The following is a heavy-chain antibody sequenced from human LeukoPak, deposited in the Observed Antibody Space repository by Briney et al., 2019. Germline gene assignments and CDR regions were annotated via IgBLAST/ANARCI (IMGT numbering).Heavy chain of an antibody. V-gene: IGHV1-24*01. CDR2: FDPEDGET. Sequence: ASVKVSCKVSGYTLTELSMHWVRQAPGKGLEWMGGFDPEDGETIYAQKFQGRVTMTEDTSTDTAYMELSSLRSEDTAVYYCARKYSWYQPPSYWGQGTLVTVSP. D-gene: IGHD2-2*01. CDR1: GYTLTELS. J-gene: IGHJ4*02. CDR3: ARKYSWYQPPSY.